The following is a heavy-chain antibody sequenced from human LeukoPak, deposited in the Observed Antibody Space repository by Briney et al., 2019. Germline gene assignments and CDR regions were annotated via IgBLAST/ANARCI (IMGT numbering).Heavy chain of an antibody. V-gene: IGHV3-43*01. D-gene: IGHD6-13*01. CDR1: GFTFDDYT. CDR3: AKDKGESSSWGTFDY. J-gene: IGHJ4*02. CDR2: ISWDGGST. Sequence: PGGSLRLSCAASGFTFDDYTMHWVRQAPGKGLEWVSLISWDGGSTYYADSVKGRFTISRDNSKNSLYLQMNSLRTEDTALYYCAKDKGESSSWGTFDYWGQGTLVTVSS.